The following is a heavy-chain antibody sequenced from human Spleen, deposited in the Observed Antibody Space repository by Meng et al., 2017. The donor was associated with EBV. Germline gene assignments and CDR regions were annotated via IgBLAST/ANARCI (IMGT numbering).Heavy chain of an antibody. D-gene: IGHD3-10*01. Sequence: QVQLGQSGAEVKKPWSSVKVSCKTSGGTFNTYAISWVRQAPGQGLEWMGGLIPMFGEPNYAQKFEARVTITADESTRTHYMEMSSLTSEDTAVYYCASESGRGYTPDYWGQGTLVTVSS. V-gene: IGHV1-69*01. CDR2: LIPMFGEP. CDR3: ASESGRGYTPDY. CDR1: GGTFNTYA. J-gene: IGHJ4*02.